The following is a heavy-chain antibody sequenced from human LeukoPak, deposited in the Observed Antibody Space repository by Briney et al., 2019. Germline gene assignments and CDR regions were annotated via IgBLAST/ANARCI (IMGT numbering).Heavy chain of an antibody. Sequence: SVKVSCKASGGTFSSYAISWVRQAPGQGLEWMGGVIPIFGTANYAQKFQGRVTITADESTSTAYMELSSLRSEDTAVYYCARGRPGYGDYVVWGQGTLVTVSS. D-gene: IGHD4-17*01. CDR2: VIPIFGTA. V-gene: IGHV1-69*13. CDR3: ARGRPGYGDYVV. J-gene: IGHJ4*02. CDR1: GGTFSSYA.